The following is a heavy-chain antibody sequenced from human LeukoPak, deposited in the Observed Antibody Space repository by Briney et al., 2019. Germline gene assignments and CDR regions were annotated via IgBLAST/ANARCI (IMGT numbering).Heavy chain of an antibody. CDR1: GDSVSSKNGA. Sequence: SQTLSLTCVLSGDSVSSKNGAWNWIRQSPSRGLEWLGRTYYRSKWYNDYAESMEGRMTISQDTSKNQYSLHLNSVTPDDTAVYYCARDFGTTGWHTFDYWDQGTLVTVSS. CDR2: TYYRSKWYN. V-gene: IGHV6-1*01. CDR3: ARDFGTTGWHTFDY. J-gene: IGHJ4*02. D-gene: IGHD6-19*01.